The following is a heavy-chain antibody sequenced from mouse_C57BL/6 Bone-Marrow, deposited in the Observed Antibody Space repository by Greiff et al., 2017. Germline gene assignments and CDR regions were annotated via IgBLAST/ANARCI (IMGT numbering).Heavy chain of an antibody. CDR3: ARRLLRWYFDV. Sequence: EVKLMESGPVLVKPGASVKMSCKASGYTFTDYYMNWVKQSHGKSLEWIGVINPYNGGTSYNQKFKGKATLTVDKSSSTAYMELNSLTSEDSAVYYCARRLLRWYFDVWGTGTTVTVSS. V-gene: IGHV1-19*01. D-gene: IGHD2-3*01. CDR2: INPYNGGT. J-gene: IGHJ1*03. CDR1: GYTFTDYY.